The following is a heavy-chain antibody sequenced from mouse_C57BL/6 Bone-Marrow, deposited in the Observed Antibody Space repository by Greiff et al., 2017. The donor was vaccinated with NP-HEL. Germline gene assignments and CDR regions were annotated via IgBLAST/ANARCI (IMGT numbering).Heavy chain of an antibody. CDR3: ARGRRHYYGSSHYFDY. V-gene: IGHV1-50*01. Sequence: QVQLQQPGAELVKPGASVKLSCKASGYTFTSYWMQWVKQRPGLGLEWIGEIDPSDSYTNYNQKFKGKATLTVDTSSSTAYMQLSSLTSEDSAVYYCARGRRHYYGSSHYFDYWGQGTTLTVSS. D-gene: IGHD1-1*01. CDR2: IDPSDSYT. CDR1: GYTFTSYW. J-gene: IGHJ2*01.